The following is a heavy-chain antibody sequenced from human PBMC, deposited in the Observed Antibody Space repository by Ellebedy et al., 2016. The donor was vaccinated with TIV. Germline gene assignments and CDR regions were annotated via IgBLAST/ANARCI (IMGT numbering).Heavy chain of an antibody. CDR1: GDSISSRSHY. D-gene: IGHD2/OR15-2a*01. V-gene: IGHV4-39*01. CDR3: GRIYADPYYFDS. Sequence: MPSETLSLTCTVSGDSISSRSHYWGWFRKPPGKGLEWIGSIFYTGGPYRNPTLKRRVSISVDTSQNQFSLQLTSVTAADTAVYFCGRIYADPYYFDSWGQGALVTVS. J-gene: IGHJ4*02. CDR2: IFYTGGP.